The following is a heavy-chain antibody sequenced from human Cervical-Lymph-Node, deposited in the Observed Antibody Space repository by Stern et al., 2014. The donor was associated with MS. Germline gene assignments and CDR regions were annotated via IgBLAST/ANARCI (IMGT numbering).Heavy chain of an antibody. CDR2: ISAYTGNT. D-gene: IGHD3/OR15-3a*01. Sequence: VQLGQSGPEVKEPGASVKVSCKTSGYTFTTHGIGWVRQAPGQGLEWMGWISAYTGNTHSAQKFQDRVAMTTDTSTSNVYLELTSLRPDDTAVYYCARDGTPIFGLSVFGYWGQGTLVTVSP. CDR1: GYTFTTHG. J-gene: IGHJ4*02. CDR3: ARDGTPIFGLSVFGY. V-gene: IGHV1-18*01.